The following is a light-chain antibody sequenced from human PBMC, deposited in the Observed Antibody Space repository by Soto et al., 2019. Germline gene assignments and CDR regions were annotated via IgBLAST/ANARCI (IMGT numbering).Light chain of an antibody. Sequence: EIVLTQSPGTLSLPPGERATFSCRTSQSITSTYLAWYQQKPGQAPRLLIYGASSRATGIPDRFSGSGSGTDFTLTISRLEPEDFVVYFCQQYGTSPYTFGQGTKLEIK. CDR3: QQYGTSPYT. CDR1: QSITSTY. V-gene: IGKV3-20*01. J-gene: IGKJ2*01. CDR2: GAS.